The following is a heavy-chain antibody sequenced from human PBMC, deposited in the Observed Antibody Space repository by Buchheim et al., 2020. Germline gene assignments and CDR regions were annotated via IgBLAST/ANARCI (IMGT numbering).Heavy chain of an antibody. D-gene: IGHD2-15*01. V-gene: IGHV3-30*03. J-gene: IGHJ6*02. CDR3: ARSGQEYYYYYYGMDV. CDR2: ISYDGGNK. CDR1: GFTFSSYG. Sequence: QVQLVESGGGVVQPGRSLRLSCAASGFTFSSYGMHWVRQAPGKGLEWVAVISYDGGNKYYADSVKGRFTISRDNSRNTLYLQMNSLRAEDTAVYYCARSGQEYYYYYYGMDVWGQGTT.